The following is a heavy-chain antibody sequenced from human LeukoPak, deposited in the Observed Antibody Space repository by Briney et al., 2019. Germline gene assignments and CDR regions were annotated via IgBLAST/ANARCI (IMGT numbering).Heavy chain of an antibody. CDR3: ARDAVGENAFDI. Sequence: PSETLSLACTVSGGSISSYYWSWIRQPPGKGLEWIGYIYYSGSTNYNPSLKSRVTISVDTSKNQFSLKLSSVTAADTAVYYCARDAVGENAFDIWGQGTMVTVSS. CDR1: GGSISSYY. CDR2: IYYSGST. D-gene: IGHD1-26*01. J-gene: IGHJ3*02. V-gene: IGHV4-59*01.